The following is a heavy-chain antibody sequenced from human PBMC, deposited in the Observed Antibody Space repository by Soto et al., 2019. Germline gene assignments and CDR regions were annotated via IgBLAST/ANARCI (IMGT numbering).Heavy chain of an antibody. J-gene: IGHJ4*02. Sequence: SETLSLTCTVSGGSISSGGYYWSWIRQHPGKGLEWIGYIYYSGSTYYNPSLKSRVTISVDTSKNQFSLKLSSVTAADTAVYYCARRECLSTSCPFDSWGQGTLVTV. D-gene: IGHD2-2*01. CDR3: ARRECLSTSCPFDS. V-gene: IGHV4-31*03. CDR2: IYYSGST. CDR1: GGSISSGGYY.